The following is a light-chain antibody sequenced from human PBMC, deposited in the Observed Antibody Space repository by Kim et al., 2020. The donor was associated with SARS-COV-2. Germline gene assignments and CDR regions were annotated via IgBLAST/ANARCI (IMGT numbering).Light chain of an antibody. J-gene: IGLJ3*02. CDR3: SSYAISYTRV. V-gene: IGLV2-14*01. Sequence: QSALTQPASVSGSPGQSITISCTGTTNDVGGYDFVSWYQQHPGKAPKLMIYDVTKRPSGVSNRFSGSKSGNTASLTISGLQAEDEADYYCSSYAISYTRVFGGGTKVNVL. CDR1: TNDVGGYDF. CDR2: DVT.